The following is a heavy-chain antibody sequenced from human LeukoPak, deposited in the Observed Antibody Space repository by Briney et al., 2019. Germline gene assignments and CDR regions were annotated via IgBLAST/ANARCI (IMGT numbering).Heavy chain of an antibody. CDR2: ISAYNGNT. D-gene: IGHD1-20*01. CDR1: GYTFTSYG. J-gene: IGHJ6*02. V-gene: IGHV1-18*01. Sequence: ASAKVSCKASGYTFTSYGISWVRQAPGQGLEWMGWISAYNGNTNYAQKLQGRVTMTTDTSTSTAYMELRSLRSDDTAVYYCARDGNNWWTSYYYYGMDVWGQGTRSPSP. CDR3: ARDGNNWWTSYYYYGMDV.